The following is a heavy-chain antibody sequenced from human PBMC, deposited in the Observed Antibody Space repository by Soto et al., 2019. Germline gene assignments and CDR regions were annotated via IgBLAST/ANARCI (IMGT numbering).Heavy chain of an antibody. CDR2: IYYSGST. V-gene: IGHV4-59*08. Sequence: QVQLQESGPGLVKPSETLSLTCTVSGGSISSYYWSWIRQPPGKGLEWIGYIYYSGSTNYNPSLKRQVTISVDTSKNQSSLKLSSVTAADPAVYYCARQEYSSGWFDYWGQGTLVTVSS. D-gene: IGHD6-19*01. CDR1: GGSISSYY. J-gene: IGHJ4*02. CDR3: ARQEYSSGWFDY.